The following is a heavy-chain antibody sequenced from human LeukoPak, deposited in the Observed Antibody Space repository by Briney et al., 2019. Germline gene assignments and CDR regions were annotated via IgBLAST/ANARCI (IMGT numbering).Heavy chain of an antibody. CDR1: GFTFSSYG. CDR3: AKAQRGSSYAFDI. CDR2: IRYVGSNK. Sequence: GGSLRLSCAASGFTFSSYGMHWVRQAPGKGLEWVAFIRYVGSNKYYADSVKGRFTISRDNSKNTLYLQMNNLRAEDTAVYYCAKAQRGSSYAFDIWGQGTMVTVSS. D-gene: IGHD1-26*01. J-gene: IGHJ3*02. V-gene: IGHV3-30*02.